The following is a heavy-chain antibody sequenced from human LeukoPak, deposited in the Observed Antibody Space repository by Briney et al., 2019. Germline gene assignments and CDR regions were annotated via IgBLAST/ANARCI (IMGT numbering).Heavy chain of an antibody. CDR3: ARDDDRHSFDY. CDR2: IWYDGSNK. Sequence: GGSLRLSCAASGFTFSSYGVHWVRQAPGKGLEWVAVIWYDGSNKYYADSVKGRFTISRDNSKNTLYLQMNSLRAEDTAVYYCARDDDRHSFDYWGQGTLVTVSS. V-gene: IGHV3-33*08. J-gene: IGHJ4*02. D-gene: IGHD3-16*01. CDR1: GFTFSSYG.